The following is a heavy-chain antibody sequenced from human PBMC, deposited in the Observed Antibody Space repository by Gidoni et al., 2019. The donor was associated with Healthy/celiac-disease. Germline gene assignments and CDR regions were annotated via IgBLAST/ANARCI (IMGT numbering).Heavy chain of an antibody. CDR1: GFPFSSYA. D-gene: IGHD6-19*01. J-gene: IGHJ4*02. Sequence: EVQPLASGGGLVQPGGSLRLSCAASGFPFSSYAMSWVRQAPGKGLEWVSAISGSGGSTYYADSVKGRFTISRDNSKNTLYLQMNSLRAEDTAVYYCAKGGQWLVLFDYWGQGTLVTVSS. CDR2: ISGSGGST. CDR3: AKGGQWLVLFDY. V-gene: IGHV3-23*01.